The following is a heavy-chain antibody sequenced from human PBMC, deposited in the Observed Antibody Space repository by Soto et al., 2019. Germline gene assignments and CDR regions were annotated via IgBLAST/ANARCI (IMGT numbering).Heavy chain of an antibody. Sequence: QVTLKESGPVLVNPTETLTLTCTVSGFSLSNARMGVSWIRQPPGKALEWLAHIFSNDEKSYSTSLKSRLTISKDTSKSQVVLTMTNMDPVDTATYYCARSGGYCSGGSCYSDTYWFDPWGQGTLVTVSS. CDR1: GFSLSNARMG. CDR3: ARSGGYCSGGSCYSDTYWFDP. CDR2: IFSNDEK. V-gene: IGHV2-26*01. D-gene: IGHD2-15*01. J-gene: IGHJ5*02.